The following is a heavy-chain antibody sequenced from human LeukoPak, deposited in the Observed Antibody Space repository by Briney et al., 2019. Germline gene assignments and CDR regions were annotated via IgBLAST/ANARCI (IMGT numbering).Heavy chain of an antibody. CDR2: IYYSGST. D-gene: IGHD6-13*01. CDR3: ARECRSWYGYWFDP. Sequence: PSETLSLTCTVSGGSISSSSYYWGWIRQPPGKGLEWIRSIYYSGSTYYNPSLKSRVTISVDTSKNQFSLKLSSVTAADTAVYYCARECRSWYGYWFDPWGQGTLVTVSS. CDR1: GGSISSSSYY. J-gene: IGHJ5*02. V-gene: IGHV4-39*07.